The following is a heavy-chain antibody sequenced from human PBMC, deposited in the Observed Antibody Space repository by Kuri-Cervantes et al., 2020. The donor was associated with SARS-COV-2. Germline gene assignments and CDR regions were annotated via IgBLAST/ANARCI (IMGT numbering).Heavy chain of an antibody. CDR3: AKTLRVDSSSPFDY. Sequence: GESLKISCAASGFTFSSYEMNWVRQAPGKGLEWVSYISSSGSTIYYADSVKGRFTISRDNSKNTLYLQMNSLRAEDTAVYYCAKTLRVDSSSPFDYWGQGTLVTVSS. D-gene: IGHD6-13*01. J-gene: IGHJ4*02. V-gene: IGHV3-48*03. CDR2: ISSSGSTI. CDR1: GFTFSSYE.